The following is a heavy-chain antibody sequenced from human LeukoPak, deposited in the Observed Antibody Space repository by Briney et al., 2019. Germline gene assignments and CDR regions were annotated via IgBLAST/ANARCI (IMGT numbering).Heavy chain of an antibody. CDR1: GFTFSSYG. V-gene: IGHV3-33*08. Sequence: GVTLRLSCATSGFTFSSYGMHWVRQAPGKGLEWVAVIWYDGSNKYYADSVKGRVTISRDNSKNTLYLQMNSLRAEDTAVYYCAREYGSGLEGPDYWGQGTLVTVSS. D-gene: IGHD3-10*01. CDR2: IWYDGSNK. J-gene: IGHJ4*02. CDR3: AREYGSGLEGPDY.